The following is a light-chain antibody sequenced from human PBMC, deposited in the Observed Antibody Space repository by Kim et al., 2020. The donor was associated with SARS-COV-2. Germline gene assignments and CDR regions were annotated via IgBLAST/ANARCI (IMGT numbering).Light chain of an antibody. Sequence: SITITCSSSSKDIVANNYVSWYQQHPGAAPKVIIYEVNKRPSGVPDRFSGSKSGNTASLSVSGLQAEDEADYYCGTYAGSKNFAVFGGGTQLTVL. J-gene: IGLJ3*02. V-gene: IGLV2-8*01. CDR3: GTYAGSKNFAV. CDR2: EVN. CDR1: SKDIVANNY.